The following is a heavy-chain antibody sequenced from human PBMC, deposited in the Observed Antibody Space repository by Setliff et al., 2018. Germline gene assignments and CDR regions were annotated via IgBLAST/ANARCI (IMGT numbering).Heavy chain of an antibody. Sequence: VKVSCKASGYTFTDYYMHWVQQAPGKGLEWMGRVDPEDGETIYAEKFQGRVTITADTSTDTAYMELSSLRSEDTAVYYCATDPFYYDSSGVDDYWGQGTLGTVSS. D-gene: IGHD3-22*01. CDR2: VDPEDGET. CDR1: GYTFTDYY. V-gene: IGHV1-69-2*01. J-gene: IGHJ4*02. CDR3: ATDPFYYDSSGVDDY.